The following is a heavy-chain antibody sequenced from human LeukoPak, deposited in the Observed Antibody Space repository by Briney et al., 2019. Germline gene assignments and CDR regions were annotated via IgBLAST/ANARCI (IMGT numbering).Heavy chain of an antibody. V-gene: IGHV3-23*01. D-gene: IGHD6-19*01. J-gene: IGHJ4*02. CDR3: ARGLFPYQLIAVTGRY. Sequence: GGSRRLSCEASGFILSNYAMSWVRQAPGKGLEWVSTISGSGGSTYYADSVKGRFTLSGDNSKNTLYLQLNSLRVEDTAVYYCARGLFPYQLIAVTGRYWGQGTLVTVSS. CDR2: ISGSGGST. CDR1: GFILSNYA.